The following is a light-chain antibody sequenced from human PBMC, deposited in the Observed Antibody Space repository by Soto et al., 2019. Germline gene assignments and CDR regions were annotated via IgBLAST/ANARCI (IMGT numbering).Light chain of an antibody. Sequence: EIVLTQSQATLSLSPGERATLSCRASQSVSSDLAWYQQKPGQAPRLLIYDASNRATGIPARFSGSGSGTDFTLTISSLEPEDFAVYYCQQRSTWPFTFGPGTKVDIK. V-gene: IGKV3-11*01. CDR1: QSVSSD. CDR3: QQRSTWPFT. CDR2: DAS. J-gene: IGKJ3*01.